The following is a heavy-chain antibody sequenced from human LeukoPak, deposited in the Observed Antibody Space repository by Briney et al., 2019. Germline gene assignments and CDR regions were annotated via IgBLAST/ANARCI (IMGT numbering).Heavy chain of an antibody. Sequence: ASVKVSCKASGYTFTSYGISWVRQAPGQGLEWMGWISAYNGNTNYAQKLQGRVTMTTDTSTSTAYMELRSLTSDDTAVYYCAKDSFTGYSSSWCPDYWGQGTLVTVSS. D-gene: IGHD6-13*01. CDR2: ISAYNGNT. J-gene: IGHJ4*02. V-gene: IGHV1-18*01. CDR1: GYTFTSYG. CDR3: AKDSFTGYSSSWCPDY.